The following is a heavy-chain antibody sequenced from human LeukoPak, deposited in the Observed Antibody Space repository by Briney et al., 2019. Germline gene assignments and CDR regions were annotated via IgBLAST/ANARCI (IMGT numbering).Heavy chain of an antibody. V-gene: IGHV4-39*07. J-gene: IGHJ3*02. D-gene: IGHD5-18*01. Sequence: PSETLSLTCTVSGGSISSSNYYWGWIRQPPGKGLEWIGSIYYSGTTYYSSSLKSRVIISVDTSKNQFSLKPSSVTAADTAVYYCARLRGYSYGFGNYPDAFDIWGQGTMVTVSS. CDR3: ARLRGYSYGFGNYPDAFDI. CDR1: GGSISSSNYY. CDR2: IYYSGTT.